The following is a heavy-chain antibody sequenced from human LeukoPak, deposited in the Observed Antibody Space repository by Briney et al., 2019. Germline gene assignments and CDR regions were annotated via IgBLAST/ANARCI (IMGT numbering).Heavy chain of an antibody. V-gene: IGHV4-34*01. D-gene: IGHD4-23*01. CDR1: GGSFSGYY. CDR3: ARATVVTPWYFDY. J-gene: IGHJ4*02. CDR2: INHSGST. Sequence: SETLSLTCAVYGGSFSGYYWSWIRQPPGKGLEWIGEINHSGSTNYNPSLKSRVTISVDTSKNQFSLKLSSVTAADTAVYYCARATVVTPWYFDYWGQGTLVTVSS.